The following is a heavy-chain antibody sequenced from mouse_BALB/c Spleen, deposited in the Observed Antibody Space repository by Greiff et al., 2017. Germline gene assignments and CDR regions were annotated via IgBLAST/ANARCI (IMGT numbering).Heavy chain of an antibody. CDR2: IDPYDSET. J-gene: IGHJ4*01. V-gene: IGHV1-52*01. Sequence: VQLQQPGAELVRPGASVKLSCKASGYTFTSYWMNWVKQRPEQGLEWIGRIDPYDSETHYNQKFKDKAILTVDKSSSTAFMHLNSLTSEDSAVYYCARVLHYYSMDYWGQGTSVTVSS. CDR3: ARVLHYYSMDY. CDR1: GYTFTSYW.